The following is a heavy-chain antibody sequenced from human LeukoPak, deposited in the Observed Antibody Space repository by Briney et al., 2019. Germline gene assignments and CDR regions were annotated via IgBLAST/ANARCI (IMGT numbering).Heavy chain of an antibody. J-gene: IGHJ4*02. CDR2: ISGSGGST. CDR3: AKGLYYYDSSGYPN. V-gene: IGHV3-23*01. CDR1: GFTFSSYA. Sequence: PGGSLRLSCAASGFTFSSYAMSWVRQAPGKGLEWVSAISGSGGSTYYADSVKGRFTISRDNSKNTLYLQMNSLSAEDTAVYYCAKGLYYYDSSGYPNWGQGTLVTVSS. D-gene: IGHD3-22*01.